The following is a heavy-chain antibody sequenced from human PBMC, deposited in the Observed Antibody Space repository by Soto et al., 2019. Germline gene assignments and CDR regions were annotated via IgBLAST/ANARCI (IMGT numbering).Heavy chain of an antibody. Sequence: GGSLRLSCAASGFTFSSYGMHWVRQAPGKGLEWVAVISYDGSNKYYADSVKGRFTISRDNSKNTLYLQMNSLRAEDTAVYYCAKGSGLDYWGQGTLVTVSS. CDR2: ISYDGSNK. J-gene: IGHJ4*02. V-gene: IGHV3-30*18. D-gene: IGHD2-15*01. CDR1: GFTFSSYG. CDR3: AKGSGLDY.